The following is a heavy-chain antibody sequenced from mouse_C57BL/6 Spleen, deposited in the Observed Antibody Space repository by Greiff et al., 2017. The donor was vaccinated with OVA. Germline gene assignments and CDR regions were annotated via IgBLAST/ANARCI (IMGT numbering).Heavy chain of an antibody. CDR1: GYSITSGYD. CDR2: ISYSGNT. V-gene: IGHV3-1*01. CDR3: ARGGWEGFDY. D-gene: IGHD3-3*01. Sequence: VQLKESGPGMVKPSQSLSLTCTVTGYSITSGYDWHWIRHFPGNKLEWMGYISYSGNTNYNPSLKSRISITHDTSKNHFFLKLNSVTTEDTATYYCARGGWEGFDYWGQGTTLTVSS. J-gene: IGHJ2*01.